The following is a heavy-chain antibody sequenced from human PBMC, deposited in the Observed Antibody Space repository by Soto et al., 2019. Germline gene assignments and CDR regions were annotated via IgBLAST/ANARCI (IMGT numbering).Heavy chain of an antibody. CDR3: VRSGSLWFGESYFDC. D-gene: IGHD3-10*01. J-gene: IGHJ4*02. V-gene: IGHV3-7*04. CDR1: GFTFSNNW. Sequence: EVQLVESGGGVVQPEGSLRLSCVATGFTFSNNWMSWVRQAPGKGLEWVANINQDGSEKYYAESVKGRYTISRDNTKSSLYLQMSSLRVEDTAVYYCVRSGSLWFGESYFDCWGQGTLVTVSS. CDR2: INQDGSEK.